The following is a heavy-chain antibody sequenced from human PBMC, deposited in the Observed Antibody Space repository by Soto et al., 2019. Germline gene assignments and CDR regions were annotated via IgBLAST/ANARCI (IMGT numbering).Heavy chain of an antibody. Sequence: QVQLVQSGAEVKEPGASVKVSCRASGYTFTNYAIHWVRQAPGQRLEWMGWLNPGNGNTKYLQKFQGRVTITRDTSASTAYMFLSSLRSEDTAVYYCARDQGIPYCGGDCYSDWYFDLWGRGTLVTVSS. CDR3: ARDQGIPYCGGDCYSDWYFDL. V-gene: IGHV1-3*01. D-gene: IGHD2-21*01. CDR1: GYTFTNYA. J-gene: IGHJ2*01. CDR2: LNPGNGNT.